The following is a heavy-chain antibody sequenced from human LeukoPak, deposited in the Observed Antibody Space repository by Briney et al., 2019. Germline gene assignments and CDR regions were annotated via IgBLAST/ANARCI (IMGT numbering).Heavy chain of an antibody. CDR2: IFYSGNT. V-gene: IGHV4-59*12. D-gene: IGHD6-19*01. CDR1: GGSMSNYY. Sequence: SETLSLTCTVSGGSMSNYYWIWIRQPPGKGLEWIGYIFYSGNTNYNPSLKSRVTISVDTSKNQFSLKLSSVTAADTAVYYCARGSGWSFDYWGQGTLVTVSS. J-gene: IGHJ4*02. CDR3: ARGSGWSFDY.